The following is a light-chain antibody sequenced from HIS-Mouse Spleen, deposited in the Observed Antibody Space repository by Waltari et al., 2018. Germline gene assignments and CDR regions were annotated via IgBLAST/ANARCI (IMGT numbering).Light chain of an antibody. CDR3: QVWDSSSDHVV. CDR2: DDS. V-gene: IGLV3-21*03. Sequence: SYVLTQPPSVSVAPGKTARITCGGNNIGSKSVHWYQQKPGHAPGLVVYDDSDRPPGVPERFSGSNSGNTATLTISSVEAGDEADYYCQVWDSSSDHVVFGGGTKLTVL. J-gene: IGLJ2*01. CDR1: NIGSKS.